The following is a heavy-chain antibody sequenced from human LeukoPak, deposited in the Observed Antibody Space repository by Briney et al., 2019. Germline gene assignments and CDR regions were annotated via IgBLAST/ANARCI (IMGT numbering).Heavy chain of an antibody. CDR2: IYHSGST. D-gene: IGHD3-3*01. J-gene: IGHJ6*03. V-gene: IGHV4-4*02. CDR3: ARGTYYDFWSGYQLYYYYYMDV. Sequence: PSGTLSLTCAVSGGSISSSNWWSWVRQPPGKGLEWIGEIYHSGSTNYNPSLKSRVTISVDKSKNQFSLQLNSVTPEDTAVYYCARGTYYDFWSGYQLYYYYYMDVWGKGTTVTVSS. CDR1: GGSISSSNW.